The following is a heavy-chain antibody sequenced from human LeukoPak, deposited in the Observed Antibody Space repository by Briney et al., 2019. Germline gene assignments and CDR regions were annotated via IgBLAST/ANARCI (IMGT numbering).Heavy chain of an antibody. CDR1: GFRFSSQW. D-gene: IGHD1-7*01. Sequence: GGSVRLSCAVSGFRFSSQWMTWVRQAPGTGLEWVATINSDGSAKYHVDSVKGRFTISRDNAKNLVYLQMSILRAEDTAVYYCADLGTSDCGQGTLVTVSS. V-gene: IGHV3-7*01. J-gene: IGHJ4*02. CDR2: INSDGSAK. CDR3: ADLGTSD.